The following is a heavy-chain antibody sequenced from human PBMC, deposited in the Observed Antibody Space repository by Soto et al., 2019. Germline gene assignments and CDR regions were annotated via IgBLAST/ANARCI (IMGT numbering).Heavy chain of an antibody. J-gene: IGHJ5*02. Sequence: PGVSLKISCKGSGYSFTIYWISWVRQMPAKGLEWMGRIDPSDSYANYSPSFQGHVTFSADKSISTAYLQWSSLRASDTAMYYCARHKAFYYDSSGAWGQGTLVTVSS. CDR3: ARHKAFYYDSSGA. CDR1: GYSFTIYW. D-gene: IGHD3-22*01. CDR2: IDPSDSYA. V-gene: IGHV5-10-1*01.